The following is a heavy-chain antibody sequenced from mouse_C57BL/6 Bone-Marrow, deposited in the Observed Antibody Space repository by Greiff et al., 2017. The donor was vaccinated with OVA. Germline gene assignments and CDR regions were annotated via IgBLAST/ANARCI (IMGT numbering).Heavy chain of an antibody. J-gene: IGHJ2*01. Sequence: EVKLVESGGGLVKPGGSLKLSCAASGFTFSSYAMSWVRQTPEKRLAWVATISDGGSYTYYPDNVKGRFTISRDNAKNNLYLQMSHLKSEDTAMYYCARDYYGKGYWGQGTTLTVSS. V-gene: IGHV5-4*01. CDR3: ARDYYGKGY. CDR1: GFTFSSYA. CDR2: ISDGGSYT. D-gene: IGHD1-1*01.